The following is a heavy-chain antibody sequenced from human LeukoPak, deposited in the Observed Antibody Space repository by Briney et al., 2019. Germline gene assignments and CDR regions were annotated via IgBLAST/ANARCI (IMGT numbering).Heavy chain of an antibody. D-gene: IGHD2-15*01. CDR2: ISAYNGNT. Sequence: GASVKVSCKASGYTFTSYGISWVRQAPGQGLEWMGWISAYNGNTNYAQKLQGRVTMTTDTSTSTAYMELRSLRSDDTAVYYCARERGLVVASAPYYYYGMDVWGQGTTVTVSS. CDR3: ARERGLVVASAPYYYYGMDV. CDR1: GYTFTSYG. V-gene: IGHV1-18*01. J-gene: IGHJ6*02.